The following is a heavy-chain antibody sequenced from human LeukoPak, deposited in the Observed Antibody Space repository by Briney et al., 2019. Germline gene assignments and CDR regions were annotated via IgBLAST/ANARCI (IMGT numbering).Heavy chain of an antibody. V-gene: IGHV4-59*01. CDR3: ARLGGDSGWSFRLDR. CDR2: IYSGGNT. J-gene: IGHJ5*02. D-gene: IGHD6-19*01. Sequence: SETLSLTCNVSGDSINKDYWSWIRQPPGKGLEWIGYIYSGGNTNYNPSLKSRVTMSVDTAKNQLSLKLNSVTAADSAIYYCARLGGDSGWSFRLDRWGQGTMVTVSS. CDR1: GDSINKDY.